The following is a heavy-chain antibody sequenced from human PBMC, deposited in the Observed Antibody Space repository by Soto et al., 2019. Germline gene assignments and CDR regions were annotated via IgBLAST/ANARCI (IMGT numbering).Heavy chain of an antibody. V-gene: IGHV4-4*07. J-gene: IGHJ3*02. Sequence: SETLSLTCTVSGGSISSYYWSWIRQPAGKGLEWIGRIYTSGSTNYNPSLKSRVTMSVDTSKNQFSLKLSSVTAADTAVYYCARDFPETTYDFWSGYYSDDAFDIWGQGTMGTVSS. D-gene: IGHD3-3*01. CDR3: ARDFPETTYDFWSGYYSDDAFDI. CDR1: GGSISSYY. CDR2: IYTSGST.